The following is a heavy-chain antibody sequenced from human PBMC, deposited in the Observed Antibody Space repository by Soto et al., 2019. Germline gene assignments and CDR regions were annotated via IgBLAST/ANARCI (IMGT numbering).Heavy chain of an antibody. V-gene: IGHV4-34*01. J-gene: IGHJ4*02. CDR1: GGSFSGYY. D-gene: IGHD4-17*01. CDR3: ARGRGPLRWHYSFDY. CDR2: INHSGST. Sequence: QVQLQQWGAGLLKPSETLSLTCAVYGGSFSGYYWSWIRQPPGKGLEWIGEINHSGSTNYNPSLKSRVTISVDTSKNQFSLKLSSVTAADTAVYYCARGRGPLRWHYSFDYWGQGTLVTVSS.